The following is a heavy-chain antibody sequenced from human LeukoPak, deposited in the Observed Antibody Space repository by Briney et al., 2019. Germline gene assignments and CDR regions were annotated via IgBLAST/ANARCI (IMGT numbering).Heavy chain of an antibody. J-gene: IGHJ4*02. D-gene: IGHD2-2*01. CDR2: VYNSGKI. V-gene: IGHV4-39*07. CDR3: RIVVMPAAAFDY. CDR1: GGSITNTAYY. Sequence: SETLSLTCTVSGGSITNTAYYWGWIRQPPGQGLEWIGGVYNSGKIYYNTSLKSRDNISIDTSNHQFSLNLNSVTAADTAVYFCRIVVMPAAAFDYWGQGALVTVSS.